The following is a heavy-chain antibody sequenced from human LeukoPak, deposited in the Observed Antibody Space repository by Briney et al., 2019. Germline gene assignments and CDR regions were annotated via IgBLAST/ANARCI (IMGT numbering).Heavy chain of an antibody. J-gene: IGHJ4*02. CDR1: GFTFSSYG. D-gene: IGHD1-7*01. CDR3: ARDRTTLGY. CDR2: ISYDGSNK. V-gene: IGHV3-30*03. Sequence: PGRSLRLSCAASGFTFSSYGMHWVRQAPGKGLEWVAVISYDGSNKYYADSVKGRFTISRDNSKNTLYLQMNSLRADDTAVYYCARDRTTLGYWGQGTLVTVSS.